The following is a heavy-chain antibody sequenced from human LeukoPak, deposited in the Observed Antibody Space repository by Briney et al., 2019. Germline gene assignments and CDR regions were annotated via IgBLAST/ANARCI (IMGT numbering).Heavy chain of an antibody. CDR3: SRRRNCAFDI. J-gene: IGHJ3*02. CDR1: GFSFSSYV. D-gene: IGHD2-21*01. CDR2: ISGRGSST. Sequence: GGSLRLSCAASGFSFSSYVMSWVRQAPGKGLEWVSGISGRGSSTYYADSVKGRFTISRDNSKNTLYLQMNSLRDEDTAVYYCSRRRNCAFDIWGQGTMVTVSS. V-gene: IGHV3-23*01.